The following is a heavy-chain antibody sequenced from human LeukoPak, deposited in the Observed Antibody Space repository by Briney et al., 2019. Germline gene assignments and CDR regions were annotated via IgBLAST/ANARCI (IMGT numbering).Heavy chain of an antibody. CDR1: GFTFSDYY. CDR3: ARVGSTVAAGTPDY. D-gene: IGHD6-13*01. V-gene: IGHV3-11*06. Sequence: TGGSLRLSCAASGFTFSDYYMSWIRQAPGKGLEWVSYISGSGSHTTYADSVKGRFTISRDNAKNSLSLQVNSLRADDTAVYYRARVGSTVAAGTPDYWGQGTLVTVSS. CDR2: ISGSGSHT. J-gene: IGHJ4*02.